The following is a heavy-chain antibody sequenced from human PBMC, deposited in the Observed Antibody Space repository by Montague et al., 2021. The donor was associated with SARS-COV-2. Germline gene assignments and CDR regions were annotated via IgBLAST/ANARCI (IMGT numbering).Heavy chain of an antibody. D-gene: IGHD5-24*01. J-gene: IGHJ5*02. CDR3: AREDRWYWFDP. Sequence: SETLSLTCGVSGGSISSDYWSWFLHSPGKGLQWIGYIYYSTTTTYNPSLKRRVTFSVDTSKNQFSLQLISVTAAAAAVYFCAREDRWYWFDPWGQGVLVTVSS. CDR2: IYYSTTT. V-gene: IGHV4-59*01. CDR1: GGSISSDY.